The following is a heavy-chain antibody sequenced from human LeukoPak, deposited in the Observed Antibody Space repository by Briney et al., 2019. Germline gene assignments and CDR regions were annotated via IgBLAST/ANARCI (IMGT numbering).Heavy chain of an antibody. J-gene: IGHJ4*02. D-gene: IGHD1-26*01. CDR2: IYHSGST. CDR3: ARDFTGGSYFFDY. CDR1: GGSISSSYW. V-gene: IGHV4-4*02. Sequence: SGTLSLTCAVSGGSISSSYWWSWVRQPPGKGLEWIGEIYHSGSTNYNPSLKSRVTISVDTSKNQFSLKLSSVTAADTAVYYCARDFTGGSYFFDYWGQGTLVTVSS.